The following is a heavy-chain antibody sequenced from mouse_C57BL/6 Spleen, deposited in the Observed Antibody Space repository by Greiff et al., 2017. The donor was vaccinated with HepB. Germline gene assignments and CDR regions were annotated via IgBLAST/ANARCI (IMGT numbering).Heavy chain of an antibody. V-gene: IGHV1-62-2*01. Sequence: VKLMESGAELVKPGASVKLSCKASGYTFTEYTIHWVKQRSGQGLEWIGWFYPGSGSIKYNEKFKDKATLTADKSSSTVYMELSRLTSEDSAVYFCARHEDYYGSSYLYAMDYWGQGTSVTVSS. CDR3: ARHEDYYGSSYLYAMDY. D-gene: IGHD1-1*01. J-gene: IGHJ4*01. CDR2: FYPGSGSI. CDR1: GYTFTEYT.